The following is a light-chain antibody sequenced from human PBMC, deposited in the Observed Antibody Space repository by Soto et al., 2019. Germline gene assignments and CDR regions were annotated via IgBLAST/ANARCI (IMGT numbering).Light chain of an antibody. CDR3: QQYGSSPGT. J-gene: IGKJ4*01. V-gene: IGKV3-20*01. CDR2: GAS. Sequence: VCTQSPVTLSFSPGESSTLSCRASQSVSSSYLAWYQQKPGQAPRLLIYGASSRATGIPDRFSGSGSGTDFTLTISRLEPEDFAVYYCQQYGSSPGTFGGGTKVDVK. CDR1: QSVSSSY.